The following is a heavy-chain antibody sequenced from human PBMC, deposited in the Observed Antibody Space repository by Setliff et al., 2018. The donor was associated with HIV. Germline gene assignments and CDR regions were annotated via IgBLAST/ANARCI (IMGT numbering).Heavy chain of an antibody. J-gene: IGHJ6*02. V-gene: IGHV4-59*01. D-gene: IGHD3-22*01. CDR2: IYSSGST. CDR3: ARDVTYYYDSGGRDYYGMDV. CDR1: SGSIRSYY. Sequence: PSETLSLTCTVSSGSIRSYYWSWIRQPPGKGLEWIGYIYSSGSTNYNPSLKSRVTISVDTSKNQFSLKLSSVTAADTAVYYCARDVTYYYDSGGRDYYGMDVWGQGTTVTV.